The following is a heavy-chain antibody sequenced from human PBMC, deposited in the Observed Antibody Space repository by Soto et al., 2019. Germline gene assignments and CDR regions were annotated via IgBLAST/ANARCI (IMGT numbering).Heavy chain of an antibody. CDR1: GYTFTSYA. CDR2: INAGNGNT. J-gene: IGHJ4*02. V-gene: IGHV1-3*01. D-gene: IGHD6-19*01. CDR3: ARDRDMGSRGGAVAYYFDY. Sequence: QVQLVQSGAEVKKPGASVKVSCKASGYTFTSYAMHWVRQAPGQRLEWMGWINAGNGNTKYSQKFRGRVTITRDTSASTAYMELSSLRSEDTAVYYCARDRDMGSRGGAVAYYFDYWGQGTLVTVSS.